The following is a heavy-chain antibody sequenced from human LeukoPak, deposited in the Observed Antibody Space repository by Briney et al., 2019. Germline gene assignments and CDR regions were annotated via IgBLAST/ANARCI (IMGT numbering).Heavy chain of an antibody. J-gene: IGHJ6*02. CDR1: GYTFITYS. CDR2: INPNSGGT. D-gene: IGHD2-2*01. V-gene: IGHV1-2*02. CDR3: ARPTSVCSSTSCLYGMDV. Sequence: GASVKVSCKASGYTFITYSIHWVRQAPGQGLEWMGWINPNSGGTNYAQKFQGRVTMTRDTSISTAYMELSRLRSDDTAVYYCARPTSVCSSTSCLYGMDVWGQGTTVTVSS.